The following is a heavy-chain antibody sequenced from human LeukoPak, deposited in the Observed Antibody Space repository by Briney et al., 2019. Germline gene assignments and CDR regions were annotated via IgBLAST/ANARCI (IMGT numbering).Heavy chain of an antibody. Sequence: VASVKVSCKASGGTFSSYAISWVRQAPGQGLEWMGGIIPILGTANYAQKFQGRVTITTDESTSTAYMELSSLRSEDTAVYYCARANYYDSSGYFLFDYWGQGTLVTVSS. CDR3: ARANYYDSSGYFLFDY. V-gene: IGHV1-69*05. CDR1: GGTFSSYA. D-gene: IGHD3-22*01. CDR2: IIPILGTA. J-gene: IGHJ4*02.